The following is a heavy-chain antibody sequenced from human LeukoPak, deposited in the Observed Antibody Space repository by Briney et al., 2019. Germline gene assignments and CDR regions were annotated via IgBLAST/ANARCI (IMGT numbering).Heavy chain of an antibody. CDR1: GYSFTNYD. Sequence: ASVKVSCKASGYSFTNYDINWVRQATGQGLEWMGWMNPNSDNTIYAQKFQGRVTMTSDTSITTAYMELSSLRSGDTAVYYCARGNGYVEGAAAGTTVMDLWGQGTTVTVSS. D-gene: IGHD6-13*01. CDR2: MNPNSDNT. J-gene: IGHJ6*02. V-gene: IGHV1-8*01. CDR3: ARGNGYVEGAAAGTTVMDL.